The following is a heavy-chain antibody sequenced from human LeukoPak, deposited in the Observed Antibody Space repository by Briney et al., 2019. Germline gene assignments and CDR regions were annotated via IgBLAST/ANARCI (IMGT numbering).Heavy chain of an antibody. D-gene: IGHD3-22*01. Sequence: ASVKVSCKASGYTFTSYYMHWVRQAPGQGLEWMGIINPTGGTTSYAQKFQGRVTMTRDTSTSTVYMELSSLRSEDTAVYYCTRGYYYDSSGSTKSSAFDIWGQGTMVTVSS. J-gene: IGHJ3*02. CDR1: GYTFTSYY. V-gene: IGHV1-46*01. CDR2: INPTGGTT. CDR3: TRGYYYDSSGSTKSSAFDI.